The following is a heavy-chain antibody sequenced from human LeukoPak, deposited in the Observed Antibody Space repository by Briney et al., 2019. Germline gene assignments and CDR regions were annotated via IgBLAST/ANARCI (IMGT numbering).Heavy chain of an antibody. CDR3: ARVDGYSYGGNFDY. V-gene: IGHV1-8*01. CDR1: GYTFTSYD. CDR2: MNPNSGNT. Sequence: ASVKVSCEASGYTFTSYDINWVRQATGQGLEWMGWMNPNSGNTGYAQKFQGRVTMTRNTSISTAYMELSSLRSEDTAVYYCARVDGYSYGGNFDYWGQGTLVTVSS. D-gene: IGHD5-18*01. J-gene: IGHJ4*02.